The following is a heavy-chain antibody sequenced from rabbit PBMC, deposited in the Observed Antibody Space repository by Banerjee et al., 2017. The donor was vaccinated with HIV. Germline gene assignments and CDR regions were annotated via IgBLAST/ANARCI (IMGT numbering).Heavy chain of an antibody. J-gene: IGHJ4*01. CDR3: AREGAWNYAFAL. CDR1: GFSFSSSYW. Sequence: EESGGDLVKPEGSLTLTCTASGFSFSSSYWICWVRQAPGKGLEWIACIYAGSSGSTYYASWAKGRFTISKTSSTTVTLQMTSLTAADTATYFCAREGAWNYAFALWGQGTLVTVS. CDR2: IYAGSSGST. D-gene: IGHD6-1*01. V-gene: IGHV1S45*01.